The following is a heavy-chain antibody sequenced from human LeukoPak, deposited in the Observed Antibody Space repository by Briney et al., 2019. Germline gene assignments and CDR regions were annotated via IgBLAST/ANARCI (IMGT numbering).Heavy chain of an antibody. Sequence: SETLSLTCTVSGGSISSSSYYWGWIRQPPGKGLEWIGSIYYSGSTYYNPSLKSRFTISVDTSKNQFSLKLSSATAADTAVYYCARGFGSAIWEYYFDYWGQGTLVTVSS. D-gene: IGHD3-3*01. CDR1: GGSISSSSYY. CDR3: ARGFGSAIWEYYFDY. V-gene: IGHV4-39*01. CDR2: IYYSGST. J-gene: IGHJ4*02.